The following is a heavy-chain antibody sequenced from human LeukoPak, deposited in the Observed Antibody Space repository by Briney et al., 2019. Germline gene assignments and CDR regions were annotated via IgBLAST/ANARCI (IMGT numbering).Heavy chain of an antibody. V-gene: IGHV3-33*01. J-gene: IGHJ4*02. CDR3: ARVAVLRFLEWYDY. D-gene: IGHD3-3*01. CDR2: IWYDGSNK. CDR1: GFTFSSYG. Sequence: PGGSLRLSCAASGFTFSSYGMHWVRQAPGKGLEWEAVIWYDGSNKYYADSVKGRFTISRDNSKNTLYLQMNSLRAEDTAVYYCARVAVLRFLEWYDYWGQGTLVTVSS.